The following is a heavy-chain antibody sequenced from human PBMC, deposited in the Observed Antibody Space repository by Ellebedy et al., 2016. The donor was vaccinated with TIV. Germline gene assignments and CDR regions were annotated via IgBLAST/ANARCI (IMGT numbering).Heavy chain of an antibody. D-gene: IGHD5-18*01. Sequence: MPSETLSLTCTVSGGSISSYYWSWIRQPTGKGLEWIGYIYHSGSTNYNPSLKSRVTISVDTSTNQFSLKVSSVTAADTAVYYCARLGEGYNYGFIFDYWGQGTLVTVSS. CDR1: GGSISSYY. CDR2: IYHSGST. V-gene: IGHV4-59*08. J-gene: IGHJ4*02. CDR3: ARLGEGYNYGFIFDY.